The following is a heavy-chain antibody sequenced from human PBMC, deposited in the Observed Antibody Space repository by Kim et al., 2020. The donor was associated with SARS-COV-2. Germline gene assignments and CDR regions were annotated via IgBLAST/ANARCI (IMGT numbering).Heavy chain of an antibody. J-gene: IGHJ4*01. CDR3: ARLPHFSSARSYFWDY. CDR2: INWNGGAT. Sequence: GGSLRLSCVASGFDFGNFGMSWVRQVPGKGLQWVSHINWNGGATSYADSVRGRFTISRDNAKNSLFLQMNSLRTEDTAFYYCARLPHFSSARSYFWDYWG. CDR1: GFDFGNFG. D-gene: IGHD3-16*01. V-gene: IGHV3-20*04.